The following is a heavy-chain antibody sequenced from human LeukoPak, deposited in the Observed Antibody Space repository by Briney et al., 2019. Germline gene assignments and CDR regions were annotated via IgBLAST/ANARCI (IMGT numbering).Heavy chain of an antibody. CDR2: VNHSGST. CDR3: ARGCRGTYDFWSGYYLAWFDP. J-gene: IGHJ5*02. D-gene: IGHD3-3*01. V-gene: IGHV4-34*01. Sequence: PSETLSLTCAVYGGSFSGYYWSWIRQPPGKGLVWIGEVNHSGSTNYNPSLKSRVTISVDTSKNQFSLKLSSVTAADTAVYYCARGCRGTYDFWSGYYLAWFDPWGQGTLVTVSS. CDR1: GGSFSGYY.